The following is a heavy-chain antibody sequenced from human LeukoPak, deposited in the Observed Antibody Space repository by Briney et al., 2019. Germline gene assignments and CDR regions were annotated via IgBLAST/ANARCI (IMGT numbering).Heavy chain of an antibody. CDR3: ARDVYYDSSGYYYRPGY. Sequence: GGSLRLSFEASGFPFSSYSMNWVRQAPGKGLGWVSSISSSSSYIYYADSVKGRFTISRDDAKNSLFLQMNSLRAEDTAVYYCARDVYYDSSGYYYRPGYWGQGTLVTVSS. CDR2: ISSSSSYI. V-gene: IGHV3-21*01. J-gene: IGHJ4*02. D-gene: IGHD3-22*01. CDR1: GFPFSSYS.